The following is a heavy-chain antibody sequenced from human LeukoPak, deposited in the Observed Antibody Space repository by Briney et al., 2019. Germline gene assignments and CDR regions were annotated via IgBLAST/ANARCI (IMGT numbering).Heavy chain of an antibody. J-gene: IGHJ4*02. CDR2: IIPIFGTA. Sequence: SVKVSCKASGGTFSSYAISWVRQAPGQGLEWMGGIIPIFGTANYAQKFQGRVTITADESTSTAYMELSSLRSEDTAVYYRARGYSPQWFGESMGYYFDYWGQGTLVTVSS. CDR1: GGTFSSYA. V-gene: IGHV1-69*13. D-gene: IGHD3-10*01. CDR3: ARGYSPQWFGESMGYYFDY.